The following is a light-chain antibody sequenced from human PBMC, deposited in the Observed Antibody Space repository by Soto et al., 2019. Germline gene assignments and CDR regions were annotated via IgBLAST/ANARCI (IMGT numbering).Light chain of an antibody. CDR1: SSDVGSHNL. J-gene: IGLJ1*01. CDR2: EGN. Sequence: QSALTQPASVSGSPGQSITISCTGTSSDVGSHNLVSWYQQHPGKAPKLIIYEGNQRPSGVSNRFSGSKSGNTASLTISGLQAEDEADYYCCSYAGSRTYVFGTGTKVTVL. V-gene: IGLV2-23*01. CDR3: CSYAGSRTYV.